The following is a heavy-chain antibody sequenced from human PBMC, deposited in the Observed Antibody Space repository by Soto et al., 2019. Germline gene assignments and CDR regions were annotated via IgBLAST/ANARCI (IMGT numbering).Heavy chain of an antibody. CDR2: IYSGGIT. V-gene: IGHV3-53*01. CDR1: GFTVSSNY. Sequence: GGSLRLSCAASGFTVSSNYMSWVRQAPGKGLECVSVIYSGGITFYADSVKGRFTISRDNSKNTLYLQMNNLKGEDTDVYYCVRNFGSSSEGGMDVWGQGTTVTVYS. CDR3: VRNFGSSSEGGMDV. D-gene: IGHD6-6*01. J-gene: IGHJ6*02.